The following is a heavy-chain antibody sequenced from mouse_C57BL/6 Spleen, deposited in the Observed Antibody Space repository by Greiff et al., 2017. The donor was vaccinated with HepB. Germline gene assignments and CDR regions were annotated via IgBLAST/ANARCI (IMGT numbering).Heavy chain of an antibody. CDR1: GYTFTSYW. CDR2: IHPSDSDT. Sequence: QVQLQQPGAELVKPGASVKVSCKASGYTFTSYWMHWVKQRPGQGLEWIGRIHPSDSDTNYNQKFKGKATLTVDKSSSTAYMQLSSLTSEDSAVYYCAIGIYYGNYVGAMDYWGQGTSVTVSS. CDR3: AIGIYYGNYVGAMDY. V-gene: IGHV1-74*01. D-gene: IGHD2-1*01. J-gene: IGHJ4*01.